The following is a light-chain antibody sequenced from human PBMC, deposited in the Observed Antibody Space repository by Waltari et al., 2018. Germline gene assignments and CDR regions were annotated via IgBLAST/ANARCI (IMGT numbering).Light chain of an antibody. CDR1: TIDLGAYAL. J-gene: IGLJ2*01. CDR2: EVK. CDR3: ASYVNSFALV. V-gene: IGLV2-14*01. Sequence: HSALTQPASVSGSPGQSISISCAGTTIDLGAYALVSWYQKYPCKAPKLIIYEVKNRPSDISPRFSASKSGDTASLTIFGLQAEDEAEYYCASYVNSFALVFGGGTKVSVL.